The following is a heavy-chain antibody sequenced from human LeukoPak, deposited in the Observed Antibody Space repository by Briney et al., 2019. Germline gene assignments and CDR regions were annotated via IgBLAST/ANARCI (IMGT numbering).Heavy chain of an antibody. CDR3: ARETSQKGAHYMDA. V-gene: IGHV4-61*02. J-gene: IGHJ6*03. D-gene: IGHD3-16*01. Sequence: PSQTLSLTCTVSGNSISSGDNYWSWIRQPAGKGLEWIGRIYTSGSTNYNPSLKSRVTISGDTSKNQFSLKLSSVTAADTAVYYCARETSQKGAHYMDAWGKGTTVTISS. CDR1: GNSISSGDNY. CDR2: IYTSGST.